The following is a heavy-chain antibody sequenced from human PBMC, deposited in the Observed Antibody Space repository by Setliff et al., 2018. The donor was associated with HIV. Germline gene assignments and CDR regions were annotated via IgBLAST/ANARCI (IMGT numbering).Heavy chain of an antibody. CDR1: GGSISSYC. CDR2: IYFSGST. V-gene: IGHV4-59*08. D-gene: IGHD3-10*01. Sequence: PSETLSLTCTVSGGSISSYCWNWIRQSPGKGLEWIGYIYFSGSTNYNPSLKSRVTISVDTSKNQFSLKLYSVTAADTAVYYCARVAMVRGVIPPDFDYYYYYMDVWGKGTTVTVSS. CDR3: ARVAMVRGVIPPDFDYYYYYMDV. J-gene: IGHJ6*03.